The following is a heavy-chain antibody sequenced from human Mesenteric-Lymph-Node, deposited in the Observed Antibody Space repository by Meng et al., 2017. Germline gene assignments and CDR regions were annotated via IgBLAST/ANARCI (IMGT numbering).Heavy chain of an antibody. CDR2: IKQDGSEK. J-gene: IGHJ6*02. Sequence: GGSLKLSCAASGFTFSSYWMSWVRQAPGKGLEWVANIKQDGSEKYYVDSVKGRFTISRDNAKNSLYLQMNSLRAEDTAVYYCARDTWGCGGDCYYYYYYGMDVWGQGTTVTVSS. CDR3: ARDTWGCGGDCYYYYYYGMDV. D-gene: IGHD2-21*02. V-gene: IGHV3-7*01. CDR1: GFTFSSYW.